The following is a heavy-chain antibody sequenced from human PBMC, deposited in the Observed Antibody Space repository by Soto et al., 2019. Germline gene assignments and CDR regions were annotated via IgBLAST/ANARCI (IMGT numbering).Heavy chain of an antibody. J-gene: IGHJ5*02. V-gene: IGHV4-59*08. Sequence: SETLSLTCTVSGGSIGSYYWSWIRQPPGKGLEWIGYIYYSGSTNYNPSLKSRVTISVDTSKNQFSLRLNSVTAADTAVYYCARFSTTVTTYWFDPWGQGTLVTVSS. CDR1: GGSIGSYY. D-gene: IGHD4-17*01. CDR3: ARFSTTVTTYWFDP. CDR2: IYYSGST.